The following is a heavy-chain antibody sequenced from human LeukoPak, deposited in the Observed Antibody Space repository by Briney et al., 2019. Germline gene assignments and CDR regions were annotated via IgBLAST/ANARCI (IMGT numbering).Heavy chain of an antibody. CDR1: GFTFSSYW. D-gene: IGHD5-24*01. CDR3: ATLGGRWLQFFDY. Sequence: GGSLRLSCVASGFTFSSYWMSWVRQAPGKGLGWVANIKQDGSEKNYVDSVKGRFTISRDNAKNSLYLQMNSLRAEDTAVYYCATLGGRWLQFFDYWGQGTLVTVSS. V-gene: IGHV3-7*01. J-gene: IGHJ4*02. CDR2: IKQDGSEK.